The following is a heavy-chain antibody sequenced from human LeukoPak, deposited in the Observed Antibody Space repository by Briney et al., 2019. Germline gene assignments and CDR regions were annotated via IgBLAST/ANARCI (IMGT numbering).Heavy chain of an antibody. CDR3: ARHELNWSGPFDY. D-gene: IGHD3-3*01. V-gene: IGHV4-39*01. CDR2: IYYSGST. CDR1: GGSISSSSYY. J-gene: IGHJ4*02. Sequence: SETLSLTCTVSGGSISSSSYYWGWIRQPPGKGLEWIGSIYYSGSTYYNPSLKSRVTISVDTSKNQFSLKLSSVTAADTAVYYCARHELNWSGPFDYWGQGTLVTVSS.